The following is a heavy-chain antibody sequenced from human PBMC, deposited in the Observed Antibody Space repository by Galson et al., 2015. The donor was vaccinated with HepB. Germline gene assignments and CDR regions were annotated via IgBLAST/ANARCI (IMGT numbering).Heavy chain of an antibody. Sequence: SLRLSCAASGFTFNNYAMHWVRQAPGRGLEWVAVISNDATNQFYGDSVQGRFTISRDNSRNTLYLQMHSLKNGDTAVYYCARGIPRTTDYISKHYYYGMDVWGQGTTVTVSS. V-gene: IGHV3-30*04. CDR2: ISNDATNQ. CDR3: ARGIPRTTDYISKHYYYGMDV. CDR1: GFTFNNYA. D-gene: IGHD4-11*01. J-gene: IGHJ6*02.